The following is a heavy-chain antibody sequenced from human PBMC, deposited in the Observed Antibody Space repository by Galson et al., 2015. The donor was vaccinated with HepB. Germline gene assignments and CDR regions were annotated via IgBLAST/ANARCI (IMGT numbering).Heavy chain of an antibody. J-gene: IGHJ6*02. CDR1: GGTFSSYA. CDR3: ARVVDVWGVRAAPTNDFWSGYRHYGMDV. CDR2: IIPIFGTA. V-gene: IGHV1-69*13. Sequence: SVKVSCKASGGTFSSYAISWVRQAPGQGLEWMGGIIPIFGTANYAQKFQGRVTITADESTSTAYMELSSLRSEDTAVYYCARVVDVWGVRAAPTNDFWSGYRHYGMDVWGQGTTVIVSS. D-gene: IGHD3-3*01.